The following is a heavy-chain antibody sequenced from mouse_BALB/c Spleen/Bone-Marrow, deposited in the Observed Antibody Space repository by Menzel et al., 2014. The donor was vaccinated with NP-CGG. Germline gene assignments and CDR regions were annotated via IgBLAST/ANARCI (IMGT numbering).Heavy chain of an antibody. D-gene: IGHD2-2*01. CDR2: IDPANGNT. J-gene: IGHJ2*01. Sequence: AELVKPGASVKLSCSASGFNVKDTYIHWVKQRPEQGLEWIGRIDPANGNTKYDPKFQGKATITADTSSNTAYLQLSSLTSEDTAVYYCASYVYGYYFDYWGQGTTLTVSS. CDR3: ASYVYGYYFDY. CDR1: GFNVKDTY. V-gene: IGHV14-3*02.